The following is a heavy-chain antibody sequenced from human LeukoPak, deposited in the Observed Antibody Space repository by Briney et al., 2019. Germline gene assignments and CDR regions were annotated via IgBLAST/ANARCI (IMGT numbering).Heavy chain of an antibody. D-gene: IGHD3-10*01. V-gene: IGHV3-30-3*01. CDR2: ISYDGSNK. Sequence: GGSLRLSCAASGFTFSSYAMHWVRQAPGKGLEWVAVISYDGSNKYYADSVKGRFTTSRDNSKNTLYLQMNSLRAEDTAVYYCASSPGDGSGPIGYWGQGTLVTVSS. J-gene: IGHJ4*02. CDR3: ASSPGDGSGPIGY. CDR1: GFTFSSYA.